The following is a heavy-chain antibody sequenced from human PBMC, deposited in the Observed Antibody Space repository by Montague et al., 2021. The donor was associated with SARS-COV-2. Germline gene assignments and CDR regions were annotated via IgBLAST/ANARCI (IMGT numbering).Heavy chain of an antibody. D-gene: IGHD3-10*01. CDR1: GYSINSNYY. Sequence: SETLSLTCTVPGYSINSNYYWGWIRQPPGKGLEWIGCSYHSGTTXYHPPLKSRVTISLDTSNNHFSLKVTSVTAADTAVYYCARAPYYGPGKPYQFDYWGRGTLVTVSS. V-gene: IGHV4-38-2*02. CDR3: ARAPYYGPGKPYQFDY. CDR2: SYHSGTT. J-gene: IGHJ4*02.